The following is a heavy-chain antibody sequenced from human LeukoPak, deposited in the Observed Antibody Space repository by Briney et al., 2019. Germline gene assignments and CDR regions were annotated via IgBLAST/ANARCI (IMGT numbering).Heavy chain of an antibody. CDR2: IYYSGST. CDR1: GGSISSSSYY. Sequence: ASETLSLTCTVSGGSISSSSYYWGWIRQPPGKGLEWIGSIYYSGSTYYNPSLKSRVTISVDTSKNQFSLKLSSVTAADTAVYYCARGATIFGYMDVWGKGTTVTVSS. V-gene: IGHV4-39*01. CDR3: ARGATIFGYMDV. D-gene: IGHD3-3*01. J-gene: IGHJ6*03.